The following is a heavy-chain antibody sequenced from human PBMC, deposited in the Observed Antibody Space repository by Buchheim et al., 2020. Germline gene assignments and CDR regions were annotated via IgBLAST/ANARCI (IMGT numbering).Heavy chain of an antibody. CDR3: AKDWRYYGSGSYSAFDY. D-gene: IGHD3-10*01. J-gene: IGHJ4*02. CDR1: GFPFNTYA. V-gene: IGHV3-23*01. CDR2: ITGTADNT. Sequence: EVQLLESGGGLVQPGGSLRLSCAASGFPFNTYAMSWVRQAPGKGLEWVSTITGTADNTYYADSVKGRFTISRNNSKKPLYLQMNSLGAEDTAVYYCAKDWRYYGSGSYSAFDYWGQGTL.